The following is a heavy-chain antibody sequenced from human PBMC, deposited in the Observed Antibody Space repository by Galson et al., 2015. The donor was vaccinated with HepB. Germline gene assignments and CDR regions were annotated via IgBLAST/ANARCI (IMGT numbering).Heavy chain of an antibody. CDR1: GFTFDDYA. J-gene: IGHJ3*02. V-gene: IGHV3-9*01. CDR3: AKGHYYDTRRAGNAFDI. D-gene: IGHD3-22*01. Sequence: SLRLSCAASGFTFDDYAMHWVRQAPGKGLEWVSGISWNSGSIGYADSVKGRFTISRDNAKNSPYLQMNSLRAEDTALYYCAKGHYYDTRRAGNAFDIWGQGTMVTVSS. CDR2: ISWNSGSI.